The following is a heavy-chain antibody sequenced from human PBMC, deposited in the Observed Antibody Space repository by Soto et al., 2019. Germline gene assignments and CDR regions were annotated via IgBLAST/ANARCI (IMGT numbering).Heavy chain of an antibody. D-gene: IGHD2-8*01. CDR2: IISIFGTT. J-gene: IGHJ6*02. CDR3: ATPLAYAMRGWDGLDV. CDR1: GGTFSSYV. Sequence: QVQLVQSGAEVKKPGSSVKVSCKASGGTFSSYVIGWVRQAPGQGLEWMGGIISIFGTTHYAQRFQGRVTITADESPRTAYLELSSPRSEDTAVYYCATPLAYAMRGWDGLDVWGQGTTVTVSS. V-gene: IGHV1-69*01.